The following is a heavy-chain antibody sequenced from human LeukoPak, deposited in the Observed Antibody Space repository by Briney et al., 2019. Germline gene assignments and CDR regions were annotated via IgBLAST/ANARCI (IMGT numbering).Heavy chain of an antibody. CDR2: MNPNSGNT. D-gene: IGHD6-13*01. Sequence: ASVKVSCKAPGSTFTSYDINWVRQATGLGLEWMGWMNPNSGNTGYAQKFQGRVTMTRNTSISTAYMELSSLRSEDTAVYYCARARIAARVGRGPSNWFDPWGQGTLVTVSS. V-gene: IGHV1-8*01. CDR1: GSTFTSYD. CDR3: ARARIAARVGRGPSNWFDP. J-gene: IGHJ5*02.